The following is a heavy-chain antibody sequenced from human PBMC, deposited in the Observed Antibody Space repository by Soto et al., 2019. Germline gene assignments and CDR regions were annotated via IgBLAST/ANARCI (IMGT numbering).Heavy chain of an antibody. Sequence: VASVKVSFKASGGTFSSYAISWLRQAPGQGLEWMGGIIPIFGTANYAQKFQGRVTITADESTSTAYMELSSVRSEDTAVYYCERGKNYYDSSGYSPAEYFQHWGQGTLVTVSS. J-gene: IGHJ1*01. D-gene: IGHD3-22*01. V-gene: IGHV1-69*13. CDR3: ERGKNYYDSSGYSPAEYFQH. CDR1: GGTFSSYA. CDR2: IIPIFGTA.